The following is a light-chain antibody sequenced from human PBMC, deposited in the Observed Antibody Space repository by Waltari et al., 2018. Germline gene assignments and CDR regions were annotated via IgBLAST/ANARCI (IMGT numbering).Light chain of an antibody. CDR2: DTN. J-gene: IGLJ3*02. Sequence: QTVVTQEPSLSVSPGGTVKLTCGLSSGSVSTTYYPSWYQQAPGQAPRPLIFDTNTRSSGVPDRFSGSILDNKAALTITGAQADDECDYYCVLSMGSGIWMFGGGTKLTVL. V-gene: IGLV8-61*01. CDR1: SGSVSTTYY. CDR3: VLSMGSGIWM.